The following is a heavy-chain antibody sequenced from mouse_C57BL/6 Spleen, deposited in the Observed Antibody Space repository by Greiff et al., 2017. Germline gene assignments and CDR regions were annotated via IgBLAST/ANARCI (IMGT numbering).Heavy chain of an antibody. Sequence: QVHVKQPGAELVKPGASVKLSCKASGYTFTSYWMHWVKQRPGRGLEWIGRIDPNSGGTKYNEKFKSKATLTVDKPSSTAYMQLSSLTSEDSAVYYCARERDYDYDEGFAYWGQGTLVTVSA. CDR2: IDPNSGGT. CDR3: ARERDYDYDEGFAY. V-gene: IGHV1-72*01. CDR1: GYTFTSYW. J-gene: IGHJ3*01. D-gene: IGHD2-4*01.